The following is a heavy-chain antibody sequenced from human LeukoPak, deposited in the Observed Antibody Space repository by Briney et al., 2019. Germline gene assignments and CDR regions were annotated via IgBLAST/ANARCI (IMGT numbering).Heavy chain of an antibody. CDR3: ARGVSQQLDETPDYYYYMDV. D-gene: IGHD6-13*01. J-gene: IGHJ6*03. CDR2: IIPIFGTA. CDR1: GGTFSSYA. Sequence: SVKVSCKASGGTFSSYAISWVRQAPGQGLEWMGGIIPIFGTANYAQKFQGRVTITTDGSTSTAYMELSSLRSEDTAVYYCARGVSQQLDETPDYYYYMDVWGKGTTVTVSS. V-gene: IGHV1-69*05.